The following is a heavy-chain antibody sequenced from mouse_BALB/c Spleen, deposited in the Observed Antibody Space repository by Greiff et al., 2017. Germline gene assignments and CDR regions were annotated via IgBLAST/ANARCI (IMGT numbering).Heavy chain of an antibody. Sequence: EVKLMESGGGLVQPGGSLKLSCAASGFTFSSYGMSWVRQTPDKRLELVATINSNGGSTYYPDSVKGRFTISRDNAKNTLYLQMSSLKSEDTAMYYCARDGDTGLDYWGQGTTLTVSS. J-gene: IGHJ2*01. V-gene: IGHV5-6-3*01. CDR1: GFTFSSYG. CDR3: ARDGDTGLDY. D-gene: IGHD3-3*01. CDR2: INSNGGST.